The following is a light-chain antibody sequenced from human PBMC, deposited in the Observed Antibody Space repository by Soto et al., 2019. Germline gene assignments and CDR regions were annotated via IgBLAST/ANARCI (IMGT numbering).Light chain of an antibody. CDR2: EVT. CDR1: SSDVGGYNL. V-gene: IGLV2-14*03. J-gene: IGLJ3*02. Sequence: QSALTQPASVSGSPGQSITISCTGTSSDVGGYNLVSWYQQHPGEAPKLMIYEVTNRPSGVSNRFSGSKSGNTASLTISGLQAEDEADYYCSSYIPRITDWAFGGGTKLT. CDR3: SSYIPRITDWA.